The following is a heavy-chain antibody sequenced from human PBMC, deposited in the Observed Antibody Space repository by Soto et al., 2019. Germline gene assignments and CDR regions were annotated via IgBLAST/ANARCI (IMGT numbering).Heavy chain of an antibody. Sequence: GGSLRLSCAASGFTFSSYSMNWVRQAPGKGLEWVSSISSSSSYIYYADSVKGRFTISRDNAKNSLYLQMNSLRAEDTAVYYCARDASLLEWLLPNWFDPWGQGTLVTVSS. V-gene: IGHV3-21*01. J-gene: IGHJ5*02. CDR3: ARDASLLEWLLPNWFDP. CDR1: GFTFSSYS. CDR2: ISSSSSYI. D-gene: IGHD3-3*01.